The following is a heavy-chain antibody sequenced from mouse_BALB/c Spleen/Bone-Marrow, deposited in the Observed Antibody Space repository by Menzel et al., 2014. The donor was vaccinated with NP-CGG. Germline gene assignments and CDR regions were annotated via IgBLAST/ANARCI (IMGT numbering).Heavy chain of an antibody. CDR3: ARHHRYAYYFDY. CDR2: IHPNSANT. V-gene: IGHV1S130*01. D-gene: IGHD2-14*01. CDR1: GYTFTSSW. J-gene: IGHJ2*01. Sequence: VKLVESGSVLVRPGASVKLSCKTSGYTFTSSWMHWAKQRLGQGLEWIGEIHPNSANTNYNEKFKGKATLTVDTSSSTAYVDLSSLTSEVSAVYYCARHHRYAYYFDYWGQGTTLTVSS.